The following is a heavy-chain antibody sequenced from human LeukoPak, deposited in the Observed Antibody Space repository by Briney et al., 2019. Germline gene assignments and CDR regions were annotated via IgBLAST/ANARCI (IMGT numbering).Heavy chain of an antibody. J-gene: IGHJ6*03. CDR1: GFTFSSYG. V-gene: IGHV3-30*18. CDR2: ISYDGSNK. CDR3: AKSAESHYYYYYMDV. Sequence: PGGSLRLSCAASGFTFSSYGMHWVRQAPGKGLEWVAVISYDGSNKYYADSVKGRFTISRDNSKNTLYLQMNSLRAEDTAVYYCAKSAESHYYYYYMDVWGKGTTVTVSS.